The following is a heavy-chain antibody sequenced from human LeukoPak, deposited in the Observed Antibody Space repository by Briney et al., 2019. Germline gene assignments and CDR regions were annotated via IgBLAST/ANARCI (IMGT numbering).Heavy chain of an antibody. CDR1: GFTFSSCS. CDR2: ISSSSSTI. V-gene: IGHV3-48*02. J-gene: IGHJ4*02. Sequence: GGSLRPSCAASGFTFSSCSMTWVRQAPGKGLEWVSYISSSSSTIYYADSVKGRFNISRDNAKNSLCLQMNSLRDEDTAVYYCARVPSGYFDYWGQGTLVTVSS. CDR3: ARVPSGYFDY. D-gene: IGHD6-25*01.